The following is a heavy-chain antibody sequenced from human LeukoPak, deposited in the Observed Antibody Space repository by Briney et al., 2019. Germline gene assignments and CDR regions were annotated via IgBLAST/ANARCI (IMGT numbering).Heavy chain of an antibody. CDR3: ARVTGYTIEDYFDY. V-gene: IGHV4-59*01. D-gene: IGHD3-9*01. J-gene: IGHJ4*02. Sequence: SETLSLTGTVSGGSISSYYWSWIRQPPGKGLEWIGYIYYSGSTNYNPSLKSRVTISVKTSKNQFSLKLRSVTAADTAVYYCARVTGYTIEDYFDYWGQGTLVTVSS. CDR2: IYYSGST. CDR1: GGSISSYY.